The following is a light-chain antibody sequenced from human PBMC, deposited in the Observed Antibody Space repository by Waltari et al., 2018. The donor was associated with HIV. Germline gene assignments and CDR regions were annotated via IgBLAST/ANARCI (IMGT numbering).Light chain of an antibody. J-gene: IGKJ3*01. CDR1: QSTESS. CDR3: QAYKYYPFT. V-gene: IGKV1-5*03. Sequence: DIQMTQSPSTLSASIGDRVIITCRASQSTESSLAWYQQKPGKAPKVLIYRASTLETGVPSRFSGSRSGTEFTLTITSLQPDDFATYYCQAYKYYPFTFGPGTKVEIK. CDR2: RAS.